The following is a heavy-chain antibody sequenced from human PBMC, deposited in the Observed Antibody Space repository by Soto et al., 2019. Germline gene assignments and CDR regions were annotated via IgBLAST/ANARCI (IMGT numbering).Heavy chain of an antibody. CDR2: IKPXRSEQ. CDR3: ATGRYGDYD. J-gene: IGHJ4*02. V-gene: IGHV3-7*01. Sequence: PGXSQRLSCAASGFTFRSSWMTWVRQAPGKGLEWAXKIKPXRSEQSSVDSXXGRFTISXXNATNSLYLQMNRMRPEDTAVYYCATGRYGDYDWGQGTLAT. CDR1: GFTFRSSW. D-gene: IGHD4-17*01.